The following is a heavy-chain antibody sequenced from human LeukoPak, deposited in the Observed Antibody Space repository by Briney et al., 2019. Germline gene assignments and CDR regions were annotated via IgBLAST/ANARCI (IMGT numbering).Heavy chain of an antibody. CDR3: AKDRGSIAAGGSDY. Sequence: PGRTLRLSCAASGFTFSTYGIHWVRQAPGKGLEWVAVISYDGSNKYDADSVKGRFTISRDNSKNTLYLQMNSLRAEDTAVYYCAKDRGSIAAGGSDYWGQGTLVTVSS. D-gene: IGHD6-13*01. V-gene: IGHV3-30*18. CDR1: GFTFSTYG. CDR2: ISYDGSNK. J-gene: IGHJ4*02.